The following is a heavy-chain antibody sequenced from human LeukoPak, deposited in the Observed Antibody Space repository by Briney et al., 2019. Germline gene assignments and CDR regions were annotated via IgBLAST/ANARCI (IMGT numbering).Heavy chain of an antibody. Sequence: SETLSLTCAVYGGSFSGYYWSWIRQPPGKGLEWIGEINHSGSTNYNPSLKSRVTISVDTSKNQFSLKLSFVAAADTAVYYCARRRASYYYYYMDVWGKGTTVTVSS. CDR1: GGSFSGYY. V-gene: IGHV4-34*01. J-gene: IGHJ6*03. CDR3: ARRRASYYYYYMDV. CDR2: INHSGST.